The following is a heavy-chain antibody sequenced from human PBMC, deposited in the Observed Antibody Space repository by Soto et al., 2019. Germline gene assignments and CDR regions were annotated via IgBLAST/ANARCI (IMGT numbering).Heavy chain of an antibody. Sequence: GSGPTLVNPPQTLTLTCTFSGFSLSTSGVNVGWNRQPPGKALEWLAPIYLDDDKHYSPSLKSRLTISKDTSKNQLVLTMTNMDPVDTATYYCAHRSGSYFDYWGQGTLVTVSS. CDR3: AHRSGSYFDY. D-gene: IGHD1-26*01. CDR1: GFSLSTSGVN. V-gene: IGHV2-5*02. CDR2: IYLDDDK. J-gene: IGHJ4*02.